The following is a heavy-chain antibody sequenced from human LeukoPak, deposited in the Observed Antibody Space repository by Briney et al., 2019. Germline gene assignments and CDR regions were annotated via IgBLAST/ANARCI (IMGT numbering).Heavy chain of an antibody. J-gene: IGHJ6*02. CDR3: ARGPYGSGSYYYYYYYGMDV. Sequence: SETLSLTCAVYGGSFSGYYWSWIRQPPGKGLEWIGEINHSGSTNYNPSLKSRVTISVDTSKNQFSLKLSSVTAADTAVYYCARGPYGSGSYYYYYYYGMDVWGQGTTVTVSS. CDR1: GGSFSGYY. V-gene: IGHV4-34*01. CDR2: INHSGST. D-gene: IGHD3-10*01.